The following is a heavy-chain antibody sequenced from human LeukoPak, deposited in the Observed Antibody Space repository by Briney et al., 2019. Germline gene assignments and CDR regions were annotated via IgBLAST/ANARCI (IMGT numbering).Heavy chain of an antibody. CDR3: ARDSPPDY. CDR2: IKQDGSEK. Sequence: PGGSLRLSCAASGFTFSGYWMIWVRQAPGKGLEWVANIKQDGSEKYYVDSVKGRFTISRDNAKNSLYLQMNSLRAEDTAVYYCARDSPPDYWGRGTLVTVSS. D-gene: IGHD1-14*01. V-gene: IGHV3-7*01. J-gene: IGHJ4*02. CDR1: GFTFSGYW.